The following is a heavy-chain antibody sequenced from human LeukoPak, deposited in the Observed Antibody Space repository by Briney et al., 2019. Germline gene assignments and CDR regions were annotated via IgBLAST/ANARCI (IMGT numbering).Heavy chain of an antibody. CDR3: ARHILDGDNGSKGFDV. D-gene: IGHD2-21*02. V-gene: IGHV4-61*02. CDR2: IYTSGST. Sequence: SETLSLTCTVSGGSISSGSYYWSWIRQPAGKGLEWIGRIYTSGSTNYTPSLKSRVTMSVDTSKNQFSLKLSSVTAADTALYYCARHILDGDNGSKGFDVWGQGILVTVSS. J-gene: IGHJ4*02. CDR1: GGSISSGSYY.